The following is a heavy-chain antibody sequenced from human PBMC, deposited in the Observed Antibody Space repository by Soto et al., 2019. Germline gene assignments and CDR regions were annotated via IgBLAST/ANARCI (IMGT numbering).Heavy chain of an antibody. D-gene: IGHD5-12*01. CDR1: GGSFSGYY. J-gene: IGHJ4*02. V-gene: IGHV4-34*01. CDR2: INHSGST. Sequence: SETLSLTCAVYGGSFSGYYWSWIRQPPGKGLEWIGEINHSGSTNYNPSLKSRGTISVDTSKNQFSLKLSSVTAADTAVYYCARVNIVATIWFDYWGQGTLVTVSS. CDR3: ARVNIVATIWFDY.